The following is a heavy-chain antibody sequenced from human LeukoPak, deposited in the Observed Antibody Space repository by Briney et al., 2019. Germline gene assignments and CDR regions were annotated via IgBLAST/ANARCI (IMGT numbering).Heavy chain of an antibody. D-gene: IGHD6-13*01. Sequence: ASVKVSCKASGYTFTSYYMHWVRQAPGQGLEWMGIINPSGGSTSCAQKFQGRVTMTRDTSTSTVYMELSSLRSEDTAVYYCARVQLPGIAAAGEIDYWGQGTLVTVSS. CDR3: ARVQLPGIAAAGEIDY. J-gene: IGHJ4*02. CDR2: INPSGGST. CDR1: GYTFTSYY. V-gene: IGHV1-46*01.